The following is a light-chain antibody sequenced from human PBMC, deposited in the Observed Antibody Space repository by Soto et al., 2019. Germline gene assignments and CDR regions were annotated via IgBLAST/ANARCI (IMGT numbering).Light chain of an antibody. V-gene: IGKV1-33*01. CDR3: QQYDNLPLT. CDR1: RDIRDF. J-gene: IGKJ4*01. CDR2: DAS. Sequence: EIQMTQSPSSLSVSVGDRVTITCQASRDIRDFLNWYQQKPGKAPKLLIFDASNLEEGVPPRFSGSGSGTDFTFTISSLQPEDIATYYCQQYDNLPLTFGGGTKVDIK.